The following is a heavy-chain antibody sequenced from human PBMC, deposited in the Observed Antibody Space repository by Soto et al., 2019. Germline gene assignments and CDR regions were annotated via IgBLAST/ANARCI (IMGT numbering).Heavy chain of an antibody. Sequence: SETLSLTCIVSGGSVYSSDHYWGWIRHPPGKGLEWIGSIDNNGVTNYNSSLKSRVTISRDTSKNQFSLRLTSVTAADTAVYYCGKILVGATGHTDADSWGPGTLVTVSS. CDR2: IDNNGVT. D-gene: IGHD2-15*01. CDR1: GGSVYSSDHY. V-gene: IGHV4-39*01. CDR3: GKILVGATGHTDADS. J-gene: IGHJ4*02.